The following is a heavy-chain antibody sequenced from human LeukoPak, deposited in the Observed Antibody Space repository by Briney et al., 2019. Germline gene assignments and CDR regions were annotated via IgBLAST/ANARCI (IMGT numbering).Heavy chain of an antibody. CDR3: SRGKQGYSSSWFDY. CDR2: INHSGST. Sequence: SETLSLTFAVYGGSFSGYYWIWIRQPPGKGLEWIGEINHSGSTNYNPSLKSRVTISVDTSKNQFSLKLSSVTAADTAVYYCSRGKQGYSSSWFDYWGQGTLVTVSS. CDR1: GGSFSGYY. J-gene: IGHJ5*01. V-gene: IGHV4-34*01. D-gene: IGHD6-13*01.